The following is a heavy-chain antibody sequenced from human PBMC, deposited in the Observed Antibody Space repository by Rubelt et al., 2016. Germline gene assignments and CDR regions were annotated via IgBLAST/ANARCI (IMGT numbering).Heavy chain of an antibody. Sequence: QVQLQQWGAGLLKPSETLSLTCAVYGVSFSGYYWSWIRQPPGKGLEWIGEINHSGSTNYNPSLKSRVTISVDTSKNQFSLKLGSVTAADTAVYYCARGKEGLGVTMMDYWGQGTLVTVSS. V-gene: IGHV4-34*01. D-gene: IGHD3-22*01. J-gene: IGHJ4*02. CDR3: ARGKEGLGVTMMDY. CDR2: INHSGST. CDR1: GVSFSGYY.